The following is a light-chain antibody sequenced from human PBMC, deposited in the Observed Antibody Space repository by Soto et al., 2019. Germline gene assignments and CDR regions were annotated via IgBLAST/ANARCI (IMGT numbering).Light chain of an antibody. J-gene: IGLJ1*01. Sequence: QSALTQPASVSGSPGQSITISCTGTSSDVGGYNYVSWYQQHPGKAPKLMIYEVSNRPSGVSNRLSGSKSGNTASLTISGLQAEDEADYYCRSYTSSSTLYVFGTGTKLTVL. CDR3: RSYTSSSTLYV. CDR2: EVS. CDR1: SSDVGGYNY. V-gene: IGLV2-14*01.